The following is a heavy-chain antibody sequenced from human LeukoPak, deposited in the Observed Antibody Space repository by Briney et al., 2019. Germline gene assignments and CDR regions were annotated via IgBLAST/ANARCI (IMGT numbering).Heavy chain of an antibody. V-gene: IGHV3-48*03. J-gene: IGHJ6*04. CDR2: ISSSGSTI. Sequence: GGSLRLSCAASGFSFSSYEMNWVRQAPGKGLEWVSYISSSGSTIYYADSVKGRFTISRDNAKNSLYLQMNSLRVEDTAVYYCARGPTMKMDVWGKGTTVTVSS. D-gene: IGHD3-22*01. CDR3: ARGPTMKMDV. CDR1: GFSFSSYE.